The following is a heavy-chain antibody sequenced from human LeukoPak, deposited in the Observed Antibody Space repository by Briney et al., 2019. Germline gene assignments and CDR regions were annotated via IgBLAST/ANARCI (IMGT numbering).Heavy chain of an antibody. CDR3: ARDLSSMVRGVDGFDY. J-gene: IGHJ4*02. CDR2: TSNSGSII. V-gene: IGHV3-48*03. Sequence: PGGSLRLSCAASGFTFSSYEMNWVRQAPGKGLEWVSYTSNSGSIIRYADSVKGRFTISRDNAKNSVYLQMNSLTAEDTAVYYCARDLSSMVRGVDGFDYWGQGTLVSVSS. CDR1: GFTFSSYE. D-gene: IGHD3-10*01.